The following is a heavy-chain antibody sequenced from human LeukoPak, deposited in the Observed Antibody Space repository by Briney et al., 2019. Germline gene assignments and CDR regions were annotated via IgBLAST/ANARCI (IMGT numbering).Heavy chain of an antibody. J-gene: IGHJ5*02. CDR1: GASIRNYY. CDR3: ARRYSSSWYVGFFDP. D-gene: IGHD6-13*01. V-gene: IGHV4-59*08. Sequence: KPWETLSLTCTVSGASIRNYYWSWIRQSPGKGLEWIGYIYYSGSTNYNPSLESRVAMSVDTSKNQFSLRLSSVTAADTAIYYCARRYSSSWYVGFFDPWGQGTLVTVSS. CDR2: IYYSGST.